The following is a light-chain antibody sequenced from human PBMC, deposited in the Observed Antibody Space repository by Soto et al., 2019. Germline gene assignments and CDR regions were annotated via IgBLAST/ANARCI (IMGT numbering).Light chain of an antibody. CDR1: QSVSGW. J-gene: IGKJ5*01. CDR3: QQLKSYPSIT. Sequence: DIQVTQSPSSLSASLGDRVTVTCRASQSVSGWLAWYQQKPGKAPKLLIYVASTLQSGVPSRFSGSGSGTEFTLTISNLQPEDFATYYCQQLKSYPSITFGQGTRLEI. V-gene: IGKV1-9*01. CDR2: VAS.